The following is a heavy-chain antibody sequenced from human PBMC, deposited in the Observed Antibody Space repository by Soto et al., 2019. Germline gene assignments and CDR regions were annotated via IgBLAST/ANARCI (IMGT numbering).Heavy chain of an antibody. D-gene: IGHD3-22*01. CDR2: IYYSGST. J-gene: IGHJ4*02. Sequence: QVQLQESGPGLVKPSQTLSLTCTVSGGSINSDFYYWTWIRQHPGKGLEWLGYIYYSGSTYYNPSLKSRITMPLDMSKNQFSLKLSSVTAADTAVYYCARQYHSSGYWFDYWGQGTLVTASS. CDR1: GGSINSDFYY. V-gene: IGHV4-31*03. CDR3: ARQYHSSGYWFDY.